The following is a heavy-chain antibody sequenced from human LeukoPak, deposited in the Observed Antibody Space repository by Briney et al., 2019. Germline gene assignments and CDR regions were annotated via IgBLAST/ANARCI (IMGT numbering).Heavy chain of an antibody. CDR1: GGSISSYY. Sequence: SETLSLTCTVSGGSISSYYWSWIRQPAGKGLEWIGRIYTSGSTNYNPSLKSRVTMSVDTSKNQFSLKLSSVTAADTAMYYCARVYYGSGSYESYFDYWGQGTLVTVSS. V-gene: IGHV4-4*07. D-gene: IGHD3-10*01. CDR2: IYTSGST. J-gene: IGHJ4*02. CDR3: ARVYYGSGSYESYFDY.